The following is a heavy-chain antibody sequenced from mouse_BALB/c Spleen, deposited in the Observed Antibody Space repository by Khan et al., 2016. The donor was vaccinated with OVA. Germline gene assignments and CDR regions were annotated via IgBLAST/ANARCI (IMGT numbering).Heavy chain of an antibody. J-gene: IGHJ3*01. Sequence: EVELVESGGDLVEPGGSLKLSCAGSGFTFSTYGMSWVRQTPDKRLEWVATISTGGHYTYYPDSVRGRFTISRDNAKNTLYLQMTSLKSDDTAMFYCARLAYYYDSEGFAYWGQGTLVTVSA. D-gene: IGHD1-1*01. CDR2: ISTGGHYT. CDR1: GFTFSTYG. CDR3: ARLAYYYDSEGFAY. V-gene: IGHV5-6*01.